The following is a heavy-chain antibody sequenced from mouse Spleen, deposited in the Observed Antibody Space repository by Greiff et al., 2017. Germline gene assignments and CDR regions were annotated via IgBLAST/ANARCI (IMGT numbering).Heavy chain of an antibody. V-gene: IGHV5-4*02. D-gene: IGHD1-3*01. CDR3: ARDYKRAMDY. J-gene: IGHJ4*01. CDR2: ISDGGSYT. Sequence: EVQGVESGGGLVKPGGSLKLSCAASGFTFSDYYMYWVRQTPEKRLEWVATISDGGSYTYYPDSVKGRFTISRDNAKNNLYLQMSSLKSEDTAMYYCARDYKRAMDYWGQGTSVTVSS. CDR1: GFTFSDYY.